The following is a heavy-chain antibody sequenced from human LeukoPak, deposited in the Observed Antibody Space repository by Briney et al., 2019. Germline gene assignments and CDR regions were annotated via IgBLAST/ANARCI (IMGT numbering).Heavy chain of an antibody. Sequence: PGGSLRLSCAASGFTFSSYWMHWVRQAPGKGLVWVSRINSDGSSTSYADSVKGRFTISRDNAKNSLYLQMNSLRAEDTAVYYCASSVTSYYYDSSGYFDYWGQETLVTVSS. CDR3: ASSVTSYYYDSSGYFDY. CDR2: INSDGSST. V-gene: IGHV3-74*01. J-gene: IGHJ4*02. D-gene: IGHD3-22*01. CDR1: GFTFSSYW.